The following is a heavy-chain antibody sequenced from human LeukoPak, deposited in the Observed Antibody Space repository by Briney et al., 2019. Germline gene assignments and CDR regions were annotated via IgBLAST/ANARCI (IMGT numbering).Heavy chain of an antibody. Sequence: PGGSLRLSCAASGFTVSSNYMSWVRQAPGKGLEWVSVIYSGGSTYYADSVKGRFTISRGNSKNTLYLQMNRLRAEDAVVYYCARGYSSGWSMYYFDYWGQGTLVTVSS. CDR2: IYSGGST. J-gene: IGHJ4*02. V-gene: IGHV3-53*01. CDR1: GFTVSSNY. CDR3: ARGYSSGWSMYYFDY. D-gene: IGHD6-19*01.